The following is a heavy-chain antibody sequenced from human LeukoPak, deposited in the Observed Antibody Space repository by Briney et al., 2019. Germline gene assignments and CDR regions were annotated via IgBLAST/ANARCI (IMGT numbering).Heavy chain of an antibody. CDR2: ISGGGGST. CDR1: GFTFSSYA. CDR3: AKARFGVLTRWDY. Sequence: PGGSLRLSCAASGFTFSSYAMSWVRQAPGKGLEWVSVISGGGGSTYYADSVRGRFTISRDNSKSTLYLQMNSLRAEDTAIYYCAKARFGVLTRWDYWGQGTLVTVPS. J-gene: IGHJ4*02. V-gene: IGHV3-23*01. D-gene: IGHD3-3*01.